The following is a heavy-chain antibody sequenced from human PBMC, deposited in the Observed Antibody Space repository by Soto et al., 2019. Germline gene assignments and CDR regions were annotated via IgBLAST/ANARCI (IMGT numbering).Heavy chain of an antibody. CDR2: INHSGST. CDR3: ARANCTNGVCYFGFDP. V-gene: IGHV4-34*01. D-gene: IGHD2-8*01. J-gene: IGHJ5*02. Sequence: KTSETLSLTCAVYGGSFSGYYWSWIRQPPGKGLEWIGEINHSGSTNYNPSLKSRVTISVDTSKNQFSLKLSSVTAADTAVYYCARANCTNGVCYFGFDPWGQGTLVTVSS. CDR1: GGSFSGYY.